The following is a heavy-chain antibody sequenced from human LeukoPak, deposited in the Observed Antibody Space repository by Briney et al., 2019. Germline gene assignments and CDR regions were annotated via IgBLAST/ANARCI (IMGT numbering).Heavy chain of an antibody. CDR2: ISWNSGSI. CDR3: AKGSYYGDYGLFDY. CDR1: GFTFDDYA. Sequence: GGSLRLSCAASGFTFDDYAMHWVRQAPGKGLEWVSGISWNSGSIGYADSVKGRFTISRDNAKNTLYLQMNSLRAEDTAVYYCAKGSYYGDYGLFDYWGQGTLVTVSS. V-gene: IGHV3-9*01. D-gene: IGHD4-17*01. J-gene: IGHJ4*02.